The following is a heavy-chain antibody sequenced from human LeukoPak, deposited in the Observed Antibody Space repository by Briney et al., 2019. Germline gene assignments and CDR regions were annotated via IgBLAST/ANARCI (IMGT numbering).Heavy chain of an antibody. CDR1: GFTFSSYA. V-gene: IGHV3-23*01. CDR2: ISGRGGNT. D-gene: IGHD5-24*01. Sequence: GGSLTLSCAPSGFTFSSYAMRWVRQAPGEGLEWVSAISGRGGNTYYAGSVKGRFTISRDNSENTLYLQMNSLRAEDTGVYYCVKDDGWVQYAIWGQGTLVTVSS. CDR3: VKDDGWVQYAI. J-gene: IGHJ4*02.